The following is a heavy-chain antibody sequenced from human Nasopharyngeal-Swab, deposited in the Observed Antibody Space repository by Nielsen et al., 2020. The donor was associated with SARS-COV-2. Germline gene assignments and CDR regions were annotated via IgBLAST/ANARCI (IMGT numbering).Heavy chain of an antibody. J-gene: IGHJ6*03. CDR1: GFTFSSYA. D-gene: IGHD1-14*01. V-gene: IGHV3-23*01. CDR2: ISGSGGST. Sequence: ESLKISCAASGFTFSSYAMSWVRQSPGKGLEWVSAISGSGGSTYYADSVKGRFTISRDNSKNTLYLQMNSLRAEDTAVYYCAKPGSGYYYYYYYMDVWGKGTTVTVSS. CDR3: AKPGSGYYYYYYYMDV.